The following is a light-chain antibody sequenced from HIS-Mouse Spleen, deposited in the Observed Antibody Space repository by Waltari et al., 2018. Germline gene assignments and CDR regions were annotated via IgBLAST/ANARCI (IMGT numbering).Light chain of an antibody. CDR2: EDS. V-gene: IGLV3-10*01. CDR1: ALPKKY. Sequence: SYELTQPPSVSVSPGQTARITCSGDALPKKYAYWYQQKSGQAPGRVIYEDSKRPSGIPERFAGASSGTMATLTISGDQVEDEADYYCYSTDSSGNHRVFGGGTKLTVL. CDR3: YSTDSSGNHRV. J-gene: IGLJ2*01.